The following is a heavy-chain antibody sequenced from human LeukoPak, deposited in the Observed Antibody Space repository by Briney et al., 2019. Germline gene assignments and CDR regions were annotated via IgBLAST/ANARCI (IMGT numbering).Heavy chain of an antibody. D-gene: IGHD5-12*01. CDR2: VYSSGST. J-gene: IGHJ3*02. CDR1: GGSISSYY. V-gene: IGHV4-4*08. Sequence: SETLSLTCTVSGGSISSYYWSWIRQPPGKGLEWIGYVYSSGSTNYNPSLKSRVTISLETSKNQLSLKLSSVTAADTAIYYCARAYSDYGNDAFDIWGQGTKVTVS. CDR3: ARAYSDYGNDAFDI.